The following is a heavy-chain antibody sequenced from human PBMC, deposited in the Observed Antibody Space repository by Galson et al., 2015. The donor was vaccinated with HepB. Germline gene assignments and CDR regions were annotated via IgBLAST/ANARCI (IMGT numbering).Heavy chain of an antibody. D-gene: IGHD7-27*01. CDR1: GFTFSSNW. CDR2: INSDVSTT. Sequence: SLRLSCAASGFTFSSNWMQWVRQAPGKGLEWVSRINSDVSTTSYTDSVKGRFTISRDNAKNTLYLRMNSRRAEDTAVYYCGNWGSSWGQGTLVTVSS. V-gene: IGHV3-74*01. J-gene: IGHJ5*02. CDR3: GNWGSS.